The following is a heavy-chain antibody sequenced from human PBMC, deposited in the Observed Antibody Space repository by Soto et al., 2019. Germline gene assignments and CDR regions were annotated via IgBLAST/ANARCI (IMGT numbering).Heavy chain of an antibody. CDR2: IVVGSGNT. CDR1: GFPFTSSA. D-gene: IGHD3-3*01. J-gene: IGHJ3*02. Sequence: ASLKVSCKASGFPFTSSASQWVRQARGQRLEWIGWIVVGSGNTNYAQKFQERVTITRDMSTSTAYMELSSLRSEDTAVYYCAASPDYDFWSGYPDASDIWGQGTMVTVSS. V-gene: IGHV1-58*02. CDR3: AASPDYDFWSGYPDASDI.